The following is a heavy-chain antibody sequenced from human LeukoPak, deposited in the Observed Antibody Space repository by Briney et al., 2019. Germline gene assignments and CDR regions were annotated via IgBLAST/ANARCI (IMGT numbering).Heavy chain of an antibody. Sequence: PSETLSLTCTVSGGYISSSNYYWVWIRQPPGKGLEWVASIFYSGSTYFNPSLKSRVTILVDTSKNQFSLKLSSVTAADTAVYYCARVYYYDSSGIGGYFDYWGQGTLVTVSS. J-gene: IGHJ4*02. V-gene: IGHV4-39*07. CDR3: ARVYYYDSSGIGGYFDY. CDR1: GGYISSSNYY. D-gene: IGHD3-22*01. CDR2: IFYSGST.